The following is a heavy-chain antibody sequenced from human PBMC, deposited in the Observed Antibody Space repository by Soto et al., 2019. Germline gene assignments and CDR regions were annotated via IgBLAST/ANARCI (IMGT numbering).Heavy chain of an antibody. CDR1: GFIVSSNY. CDR3: ARAPQGAYYLDY. Sequence: GGSLRLSCAASGFIVSSNYMTWVRQAPGKGLEWVSVIYSGGSTYYADSGKGRFTISRDNSKNTLYLQMNSLRAEDTAVYYCARAPQGAYYLDYWGQGTLVTVSS. V-gene: IGHV3-53*01. D-gene: IGHD3-16*01. CDR2: IYSGGST. J-gene: IGHJ4*02.